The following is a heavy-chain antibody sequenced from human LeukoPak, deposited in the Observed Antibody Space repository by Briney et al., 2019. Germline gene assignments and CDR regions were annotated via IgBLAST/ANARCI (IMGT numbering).Heavy chain of an antibody. CDR1: GFTFSSYG. V-gene: IGHV3-21*01. D-gene: IGHD3-22*01. CDR3: AREVYYYDSSGDHDAFDI. CDR2: ISSSNSYI. J-gene: IGHJ3*02. Sequence: PGGSLRLSCPASGFTFSSYGMNWVRQAPGKGLEWVSSISSSNSYIYYADSVQGRFTISRDNAKNSLYLQMNSLRAEDTAVYFCAREVYYYDSSGDHDAFDIWGQGTMVTVSS.